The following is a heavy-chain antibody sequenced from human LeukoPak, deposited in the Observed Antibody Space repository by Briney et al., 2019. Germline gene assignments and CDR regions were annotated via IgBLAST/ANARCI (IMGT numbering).Heavy chain of an antibody. CDR2: INPNSGGT. CDR3: ARVRLGEGRLLNHYFDY. D-gene: IGHD2/OR15-2a*01. Sequence: ASVKVSCKASGYTFTGYYMHWVRQAPGQGLEWMGWINPNSGGTNYAQKFQGRVTMTRDTSISTAYMELSRLRSDDTAVYYCARVRLGEGRLLNHYFDYWGQGTLVTVSS. J-gene: IGHJ4*02. V-gene: IGHV1-2*02. CDR1: GYTFTGYY.